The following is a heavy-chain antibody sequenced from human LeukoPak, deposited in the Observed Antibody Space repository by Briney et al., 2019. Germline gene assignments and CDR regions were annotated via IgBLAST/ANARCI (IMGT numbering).Heavy chain of an antibody. D-gene: IGHD4-17*01. CDR1: GFTFSSYG. Sequence: GGSLRLSCAASGFTFSSYGMHWVRQAPGKGLEWVVVISYDGSNKYYADSVKGRFTISRDNSKNTLYLQMNSLRAEDTAVYYCAKANDYGDLFDYWGQGTLVTVSS. J-gene: IGHJ4*02. V-gene: IGHV3-30*18. CDR2: ISYDGSNK. CDR3: AKANDYGDLFDY.